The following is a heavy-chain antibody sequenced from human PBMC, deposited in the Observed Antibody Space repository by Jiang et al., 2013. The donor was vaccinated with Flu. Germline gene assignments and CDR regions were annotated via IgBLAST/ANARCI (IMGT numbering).Heavy chain of an antibody. CDR1: GFTFSSYA. D-gene: IGHD6-19*01. CDR3: AKDRFPGIAVARELDY. J-gene: IGHJ4*02. Sequence: QLLESGGGLVQPGGSLRLSCAASGFTFSSYAMSWVRQAPGKGLEWVSAISGSGGSTYYADSVKGRFTISRGNSKNTLYLQMNSLRAEDTAVYYCAKDRFPGIAVARELDYWGQGTLVTVSS. CDR2: ISGSGGST. V-gene: IGHV3-23*01.